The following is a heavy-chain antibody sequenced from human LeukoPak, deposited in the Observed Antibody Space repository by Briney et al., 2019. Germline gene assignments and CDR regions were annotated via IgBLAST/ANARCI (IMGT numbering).Heavy chain of an antibody. CDR3: ARSRLGRYYDSSGYHWFDP. CDR2: ISAYSGNT. D-gene: IGHD3-22*01. J-gene: IGHJ5*02. V-gene: IGHV1-18*01. Sequence: ASVTVSCKASGYTFTSYGISWVRQAPGQGLEWMGWISAYSGNTNYAQKLQGRVTMTTDTSTSTAYMELRSLRSDDTAVYYCARSRLGRYYDSSGYHWFDPWGQGTLVTVSS. CDR1: GYTFTSYG.